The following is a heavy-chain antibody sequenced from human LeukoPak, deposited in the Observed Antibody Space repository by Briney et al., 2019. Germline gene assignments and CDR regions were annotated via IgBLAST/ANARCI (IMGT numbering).Heavy chain of an antibody. CDR2: IYYSGST. V-gene: IGHV4-30-2*03. D-gene: IGHD4-11*01. Sequence: SQTLSLTCTVSGGSISSGGYYWSWIRQPPGKGLEWIGGIYYSGSTYYNPSLKSRVTISVDTSKNQFSLKLSSVTAADTAVYYCARLAAGTVTTLARRNDAFDIWGQGTMVTVSS. J-gene: IGHJ3*02. CDR3: ARLAAGTVTTLARRNDAFDI. CDR1: GGSISSGGYY.